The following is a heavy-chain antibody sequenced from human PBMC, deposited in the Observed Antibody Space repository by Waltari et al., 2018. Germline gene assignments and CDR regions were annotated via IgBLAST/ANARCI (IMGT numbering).Heavy chain of an antibody. Sequence: QVQLAQSGAEVTKRGASVQVSCKASGYTFTGSYLHWQRPAPGPGLSGMGRIHPNSGGTNNAKKCQGKLTMTRDTTSTTAYMALSRLRADDAAVYDYAWAHWVLASENLDYWGQGTLVTGSS. CDR1: GYTFTGSY. CDR3: AWAHWVLASENLDY. V-gene: IGHV1-2*06. J-gene: IGHJ4*02. D-gene: IGHD2-2*03. CDR2: IHPNSGGT.